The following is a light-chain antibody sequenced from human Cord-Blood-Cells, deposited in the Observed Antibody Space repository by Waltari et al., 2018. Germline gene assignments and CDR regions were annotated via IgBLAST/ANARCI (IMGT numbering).Light chain of an antibody. CDR3: QQRSNWPPS. CDR2: DAS. Sequence: EIVLTQSPDPLSLSPGERATLPCRASQSGSSYSAWDQPKPGQAPRLLIYDASNRATGIPARFSGSGSGTDFTLTISSLEPEDFAVYYCQQRSNWPPSFGQGTKVEIK. V-gene: IGKV3-11*01. J-gene: IGKJ1*01. CDR1: QSGSSY.